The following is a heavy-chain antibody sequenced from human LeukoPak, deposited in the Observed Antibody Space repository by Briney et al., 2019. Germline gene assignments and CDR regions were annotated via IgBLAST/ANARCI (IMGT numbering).Heavy chain of an antibody. J-gene: IGHJ4*02. CDR2: ISWNSGSI. D-gene: IGHD3-9*01. CDR3: AKDRDDILTGYSPFDY. CDR1: GFTFDDYA. V-gene: IGHV3-9*01. Sequence: GGSLRLSCAASGFTFDDYAMPWVRQAPGKGLEWVSGISWNSGSIGYADSVKGRFTISRDNAKDSLYLQMNSLRAEDTALYYCAKDRDDILTGYSPFDYWGQGTLVTVSS.